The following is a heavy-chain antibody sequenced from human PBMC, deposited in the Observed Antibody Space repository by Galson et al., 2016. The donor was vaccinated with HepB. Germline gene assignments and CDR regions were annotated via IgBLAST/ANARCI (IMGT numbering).Heavy chain of an antibody. Sequence: SVKVSCKASGYTFINYYMDWMRQAPGRGLEWMGAINPGGGGTSHAQKFRGRLTMTRDTSTTTVYMELSNLRSEDTAVYYCARGTGSVDHWGQGTLVIVSS. CDR1: GYTFINYY. D-gene: IGHD2-15*01. CDR2: INPGGGGT. J-gene: IGHJ4*02. V-gene: IGHV1-46*03. CDR3: ARGTGSVDH.